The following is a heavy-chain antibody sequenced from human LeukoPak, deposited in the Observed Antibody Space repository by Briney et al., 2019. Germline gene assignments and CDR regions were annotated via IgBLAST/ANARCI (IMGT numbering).Heavy chain of an antibody. V-gene: IGHV3-30*04. D-gene: IGHD3-10*01. Sequence: GGSLRLSCAASGFTFSNYAMHWVRQAPGKGLEWVAVISYDGSTKYCADSVRGRCTISRDTSKNTLFLQMNSLRLEDTAVYYCARGDEGIIWFGELVLDYWGQGTLVTVSS. CDR1: GFTFSNYA. CDR2: ISYDGSTK. CDR3: ARGDEGIIWFGELVLDY. J-gene: IGHJ4*02.